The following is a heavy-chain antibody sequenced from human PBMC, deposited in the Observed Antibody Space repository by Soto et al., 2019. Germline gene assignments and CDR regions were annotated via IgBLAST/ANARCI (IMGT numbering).Heavy chain of an antibody. CDR3: AKDRLWGSSDRGAPDDFEV. Sequence: SETLSLTCTVSGGSISSRNWWSWLRQSPTKGLEWIGEIYQTGSTNYNPCLGSRVTISVDKAKNQFSLELTSLTAADTAVYYCAKDRLWGSSDRGAPDDFEVWGQGTTVTVS. D-gene: IGHD6-6*01. CDR2: IYQTGST. J-gene: IGHJ3*01. V-gene: IGHV4-4*02. CDR1: GGSISSRNW.